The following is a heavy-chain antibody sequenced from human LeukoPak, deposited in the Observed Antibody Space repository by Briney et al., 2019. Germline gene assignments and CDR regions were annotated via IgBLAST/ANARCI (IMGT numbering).Heavy chain of an antibody. V-gene: IGHV4-34*01. Sequence: SETLSLTCAVYGGSFSGYYWSWIRQPPGKGLEWIGEINHSGSTNYNPSLKSRVTISVDTSKNQFSLKLSSVTAADTAVYYCARGGPPRIAAASARSSYFDYWGQGTLVTVSS. CDR2: INHSGST. D-gene: IGHD6-13*01. J-gene: IGHJ4*02. CDR3: ARGGPPRIAAASARSSYFDY. CDR1: GGSFSGYY.